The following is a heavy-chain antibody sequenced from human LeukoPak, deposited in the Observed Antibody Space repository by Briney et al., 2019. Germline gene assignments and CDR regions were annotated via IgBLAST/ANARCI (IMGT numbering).Heavy chain of an antibody. CDR2: IKQDGSEK. V-gene: IGHV3-7*01. CDR3: AREPTTVTPIGDY. CDR1: GFTFSSYW. D-gene: IGHD4-17*01. Sequence: GGSLRLSCAASGFTFSSYWMSWVRQAPGKGLEWVANIKQDGSEKYYVDSVKGRFTISRDNAKNSLYLQMNSLRAEDTAVYYCAREPTTVTPIGDYWGQRTLVTVSS. J-gene: IGHJ4*02.